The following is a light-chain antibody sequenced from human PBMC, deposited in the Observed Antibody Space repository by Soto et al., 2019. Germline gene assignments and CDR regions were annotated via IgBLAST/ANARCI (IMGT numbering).Light chain of an antibody. CDR2: GAS. CDR1: QSVSRN. CDR3: QQYGDWPPET. J-gene: IGKJ2*01. Sequence: EVVLTQSPATLSVSPGDRATLSCRASQSVSRNLAWYQQKPGQAPRLLIYGASTRATGVPAGFSGSGSATEFTLSISSLQSDDVAVYYCQQYGDWPPETFGQGTKLEI. V-gene: IGKV3-15*01.